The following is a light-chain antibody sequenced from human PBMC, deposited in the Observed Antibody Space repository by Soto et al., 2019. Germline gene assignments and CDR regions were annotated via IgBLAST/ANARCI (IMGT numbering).Light chain of an antibody. CDR3: AGWDDSLNGAV. CDR1: SSNIGSNT. CDR2: SNN. V-gene: IGLV1-44*01. Sequence: QSVLTQPPSASGTPGQRVTISCSGSSSNIGSNTVNWNQQLPGTAPKLLMYSNNQRPSGVPDRFSGSKSGTSASLAISGLQSEDEADYFCAGWDDSLNGAVFGGGTKLTVL. J-gene: IGLJ2*01.